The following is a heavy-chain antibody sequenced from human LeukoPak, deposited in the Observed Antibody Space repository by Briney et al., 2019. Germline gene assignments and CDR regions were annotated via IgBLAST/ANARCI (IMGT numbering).Heavy chain of an antibody. J-gene: IGHJ5*02. D-gene: IGHD3-3*01. CDR2: ISSSSSTI. Sequence: QSGGSLRLSCAASGLTFSSYSMNWVRQAPGKGLEWVSYISSSSSTIYYADSVKGRFTISRDNAKNSLYLQMNSLRAEDTAVYYCARGGYYDFWSGYPYNWFDPWGQGTLVTVSS. CDR1: GLTFSSYS. CDR3: ARGGYYDFWSGYPYNWFDP. V-gene: IGHV3-48*01.